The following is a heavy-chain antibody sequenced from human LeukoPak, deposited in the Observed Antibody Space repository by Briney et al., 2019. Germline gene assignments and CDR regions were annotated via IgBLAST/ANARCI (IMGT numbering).Heavy chain of an antibody. V-gene: IGHV1-18*01. J-gene: IGHJ4*02. Sequence: ASVKVSCKTYGYKFTSHGIAWVRQAPGQGLEWMGWISTFNGETHYAQNLQGRVTIIADESTSTAYMELSSLRSEDTAVYYCARESSFYTGTFDYWGQGTLVTVSS. CDR3: ARESSFYTGTFDY. CDR1: GYKFTSHG. D-gene: IGHD2/OR15-2a*01. CDR2: ISTFNGET.